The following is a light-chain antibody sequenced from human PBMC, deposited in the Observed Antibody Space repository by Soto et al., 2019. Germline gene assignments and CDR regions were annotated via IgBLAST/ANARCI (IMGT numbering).Light chain of an antibody. CDR3: QQYGSSTWT. CDR2: GAS. Sequence: EIVLTQSPGTLSLSPGERATLSCRASQSVSSTYLAWYRQKPGQAPRLLIYGASSRATGIPDRFSGSGSGTDFTLTISRLEPEDFAVYYFQQYGSSTWTFGQGTKVE. CDR1: QSVSSTY. V-gene: IGKV3-20*01. J-gene: IGKJ1*01.